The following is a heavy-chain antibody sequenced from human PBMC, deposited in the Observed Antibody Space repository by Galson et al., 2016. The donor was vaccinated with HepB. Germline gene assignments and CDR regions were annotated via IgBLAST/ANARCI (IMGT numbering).Heavy chain of an antibody. Sequence: QSGAEVKKPGESLKISCKGSGYSFTSYWIGWVRQMPGKGLEWMGIIYPGDSDTRYSPSFQGQVTISADKSISTAYLQWSSLKASDTAIYYCARSLYCTNAECPYGMDVWGQGTTVTVSS. V-gene: IGHV5-51*01. CDR1: GYSFTSYW. CDR2: IYPGDSDT. D-gene: IGHD2-8*01. CDR3: ARSLYCTNAECPYGMDV. J-gene: IGHJ6*02.